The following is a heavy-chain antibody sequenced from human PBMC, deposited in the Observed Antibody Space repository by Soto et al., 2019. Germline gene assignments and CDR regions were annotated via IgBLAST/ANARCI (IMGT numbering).Heavy chain of an antibody. Sequence: VGSLRLSCAASGFSLSSRWMHWVRQVPGKGLVWVSRIKSDGSSTSYADSVKGRFSISRDNAKNTVYLQMNSLRAEDTALYYCARDGYTGYGMDVWGQGTTVTVSS. CDR3: ARDGYTGYGMDV. V-gene: IGHV3-74*01. CDR2: IKSDGSST. CDR1: GFSLSSRW. D-gene: IGHD6-13*01. J-gene: IGHJ6*02.